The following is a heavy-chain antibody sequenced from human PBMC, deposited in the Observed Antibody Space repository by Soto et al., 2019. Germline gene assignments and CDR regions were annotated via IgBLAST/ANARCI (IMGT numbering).Heavy chain of an antibody. Sequence: QLQLQESGPGLVKPSETLSLTCFVSGGSISSNNYYWGWIRQPPGKGLEWIGSMSYSRSTYYNPSLKSRVTISVDTSKNQFSLKLTSVTAADTAVYYCASHLCPTNWGGGYFDYWGQGPLVTVSS. CDR1: GGSISSNNYY. CDR3: ASHLCPTNWGGGYFDY. V-gene: IGHV4-39*01. D-gene: IGHD7-27*01. J-gene: IGHJ4*02. CDR2: MSYSRST.